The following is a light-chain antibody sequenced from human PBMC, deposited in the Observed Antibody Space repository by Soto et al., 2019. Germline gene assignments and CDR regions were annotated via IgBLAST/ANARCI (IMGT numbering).Light chain of an antibody. CDR1: SPNIGSNS. Sequence: QSVLSQPPSTSGTPGQGVTISCSGASPNIGSNSVSWYRQLPGTAPKLLIYSNHQRPSGVPDRFSGSKSGTSASLAISGLQSDDEADYFCATWDDSLRGVIFGGGTKLTVL. CDR3: ATWDDSLRGVI. V-gene: IGLV1-44*01. J-gene: IGLJ2*01. CDR2: SNH.